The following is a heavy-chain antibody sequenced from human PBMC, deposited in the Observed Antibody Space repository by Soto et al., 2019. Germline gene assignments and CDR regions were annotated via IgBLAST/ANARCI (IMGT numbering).Heavy chain of an antibody. CDR2: FDPEDGEI. CDR1: GYTLTELS. V-gene: IGHV1-24*01. J-gene: IGHJ3*02. D-gene: IGHD3-3*01. CDR3: ATVRYDFWSGYLDAFDI. Sequence: ASVKVSCKVSGYTLTELSMHWVRQAPGKGLEWMGGFDPEDGEIIYAQKFQGRVTMTEDTSTDTAYMELSSLRSEDTAVYYCATVRYDFWSGYLDAFDIWGQGTMVTVSS.